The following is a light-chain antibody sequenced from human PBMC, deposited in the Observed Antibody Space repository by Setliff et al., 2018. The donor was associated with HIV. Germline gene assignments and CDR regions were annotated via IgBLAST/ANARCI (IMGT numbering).Light chain of an antibody. V-gene: IGLV1-44*01. CDR2: TNN. CDR3: AVWDDRLSGYV. CDR1: SSNIGRNT. Sequence: GTPGQRVTVSCSGSSSNIGRNTVNWYQQLPRTTPKLLIYTNNQRPSGVPGRFSGSKSGTSASLAISGLQSEDEADYYCAVWDDRLSGYVFGTGTKVTVL. J-gene: IGLJ1*01.